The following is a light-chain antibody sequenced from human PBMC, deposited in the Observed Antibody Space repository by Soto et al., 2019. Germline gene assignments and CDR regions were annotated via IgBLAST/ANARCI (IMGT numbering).Light chain of an antibody. J-gene: IGLJ1*01. CDR2: DVS. CDR3: AAWDDSLNGRYV. Sequence: QSALTQPASVSGSPGQSITISCTGTSSDVGGYNYVSWYQQHPGKAPKLIIYDVSYRPSGVPDRFSGSKSGTSASLAISGLQSEDEADYYCAAWDDSLNGRYVFGTGTKVTVL. V-gene: IGLV2-14*03. CDR1: SSDVGGYNY.